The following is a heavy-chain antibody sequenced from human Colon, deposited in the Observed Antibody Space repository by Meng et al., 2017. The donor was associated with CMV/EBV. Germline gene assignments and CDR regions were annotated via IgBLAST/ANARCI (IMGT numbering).Heavy chain of an antibody. J-gene: IGHJ2*01. CDR3: ARDRPYSSSWSDWYFDL. D-gene: IGHD6-13*01. CDR2: ISYDGSNK. CDR1: GFTFSSYA. V-gene: IGHV3-30*04. Sequence: GESLKISCAASGFTFSSYAIHWVRQAPGKGLEWVALISYDGSNKDYADSVKGRFTVSRDNPKNTLYLQMNSLRAEDTAVYYCARDRPYSSSWSDWYFDLWGRGTLVTVSS.